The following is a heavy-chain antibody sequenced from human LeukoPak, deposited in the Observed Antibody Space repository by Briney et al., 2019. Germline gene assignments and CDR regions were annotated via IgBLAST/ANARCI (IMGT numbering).Heavy chain of an antibody. D-gene: IGHD3-10*01. CDR2: SYCSGST. V-gene: IGHV4-39*07. Sequence: SETLSLTCTVSGGSISSSSYYWGWLRQPPGKGLEWIGSSYCSGSTYYNPSLKSRVTISVDTSKNQFSLKLSSVTAAGTAVYYCARFRITMVRGAGDSGFDYWGQGTLVTVSS. CDR3: ARFRITMVRGAGDSGFDY. J-gene: IGHJ4*02. CDR1: GGSISSSSYY.